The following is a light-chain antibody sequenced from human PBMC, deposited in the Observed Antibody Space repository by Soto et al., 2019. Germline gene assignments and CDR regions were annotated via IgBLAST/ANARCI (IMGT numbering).Light chain of an antibody. V-gene: IGKV3D-15*01. CDR1: QSVSSY. CDR2: GAS. J-gene: IGKJ1*01. CDR3: QQYNNWPRT. Sequence: RVMTQSPATVSLSPGERATLSCMASQSVSSYLAWYQQKPGQAPRLLIYGASSRATGIPDRFSGSGSGTEFTLTISSLQSEDFAVYYCQQYNNWPRTFGQGTKVDIK.